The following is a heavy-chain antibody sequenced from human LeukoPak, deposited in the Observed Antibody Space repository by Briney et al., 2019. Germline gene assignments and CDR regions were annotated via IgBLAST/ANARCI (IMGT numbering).Heavy chain of an antibody. CDR2: ISYDGSNK. CDR1: GFTFSSYA. J-gene: IGHJ4*02. CDR3: ARDSSGWHDRWDY. Sequence: GGSLRLSCAASGFTFSSYAMHWVRQAPGKGLEWVAVISYDGSNKYYADSVKGRFTISRDNSKNTLYLQMNSLRAEDTAVYYCARDSSGWHDRWDYWGQGTLVTVSS. D-gene: IGHD6-19*01. V-gene: IGHV3-30-3*01.